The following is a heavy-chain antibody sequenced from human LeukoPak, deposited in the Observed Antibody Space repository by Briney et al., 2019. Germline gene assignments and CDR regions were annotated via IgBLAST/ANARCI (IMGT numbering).Heavy chain of an antibody. V-gene: IGHV3-48*03. CDR1: GFTFSSYE. CDR2: ISSSGTTI. Sequence: GGSLRLSCAASGFTFSSYEMNWVRQAPGKGLEWVSYISSSGTTIYHADSVKGRFTISRDNAKNSLYLQMNSLRAEDTAVYYCARGDSSGWYLYFDYWGQGTLVTVSS. CDR3: ARGDSSGWYLYFDY. J-gene: IGHJ4*02. D-gene: IGHD6-19*01.